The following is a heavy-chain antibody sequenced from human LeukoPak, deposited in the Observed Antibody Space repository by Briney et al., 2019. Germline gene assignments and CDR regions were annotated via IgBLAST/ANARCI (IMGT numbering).Heavy chain of an antibody. CDR2: IYPGDSDT. CDR1: VFSFTNYW. CDR3: ASMDYGGNWPIDY. D-gene: IGHD4-23*01. J-gene: IGHJ4*02. Sequence: GESLKISCKASVFSFTNYWIAWVRQKPGEGLEWMGNIYPGDSDTRYNPSFQGQVTISADTSIKTAYLQWSSLKASDTAMYYCASMDYGGNWPIDYWGQGTLVTVSS. V-gene: IGHV5-51*01.